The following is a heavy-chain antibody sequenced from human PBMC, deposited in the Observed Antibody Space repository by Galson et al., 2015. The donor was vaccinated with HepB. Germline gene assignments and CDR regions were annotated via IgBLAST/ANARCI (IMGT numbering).Heavy chain of an antibody. CDR3: ARGGDGYPFLGIWYFDL. V-gene: IGHV3-33*01. Sequence: SLRLSCAASGFTFSNYGMHWVRQAPGKGLEWVAVIYFDGSNKYFADNVKGRFTISRDNPKNTLYLQMNSLRTEDTAVYYCARGGDGYPFLGIWYFDLWGRGTLVAVSS. D-gene: IGHD5-24*01. CDR1: GFTFSNYG. J-gene: IGHJ2*01. CDR2: IYFDGSNK.